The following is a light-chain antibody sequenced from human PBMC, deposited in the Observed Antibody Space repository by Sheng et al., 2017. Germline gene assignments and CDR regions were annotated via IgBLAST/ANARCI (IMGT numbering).Light chain of an antibody. V-gene: IGKV1-5*03. CDR2: KTS. CDR1: RGIGTW. J-gene: IGKJ1*01. CDR3: QQYSSSVWT. Sequence: DIQMTQSPSILSASIGDRVNITCRASRGIGTWLAWYQQKPGRAPKLLIYKTSTLESGVPSRFSGFGSGTEFTLTISSLQPDDIATYHCQQYSSSVWTFGQGTNVE.